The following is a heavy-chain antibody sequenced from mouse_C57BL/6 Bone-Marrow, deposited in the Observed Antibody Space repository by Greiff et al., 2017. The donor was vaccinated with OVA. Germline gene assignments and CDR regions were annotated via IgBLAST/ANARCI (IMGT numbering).Heavy chain of an antibody. CDR2: IDPSDSYT. D-gene: IGHD1-1*02. Sequence: QVQLQQPGAELVRPGTSVKLSCKASGYTFTSYWMHWVKQRPGQGLEWIGVIDPSDSYTNYNQKFKGKATLTVDTSSSTAYMQLSSLTSEGSAVYYCAREGVLSRLYCFDYWGQGTTLTVSS. V-gene: IGHV1-59*01. CDR3: AREGVLSRLYCFDY. J-gene: IGHJ2*01. CDR1: GYTFTSYW.